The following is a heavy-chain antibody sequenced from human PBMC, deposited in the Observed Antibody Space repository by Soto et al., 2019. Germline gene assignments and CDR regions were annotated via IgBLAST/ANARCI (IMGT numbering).Heavy chain of an antibody. CDR1: GGSISRTSYY. CDR2: IYYSGST. D-gene: IGHD3-10*01. Sequence: QLQLQESGPGLVKPSETLSLTCNVSGGSISRTSYYWGWVRQPPGKGLEWIGSIYYSGSTYYNPSLKSRVAVSVDTSKNQFSLKLSSLSATETAVYYCASHGSGIHFDYWGRGTLVTVSS. J-gene: IGHJ4*02. V-gene: IGHV4-39*01. CDR3: ASHGSGIHFDY.